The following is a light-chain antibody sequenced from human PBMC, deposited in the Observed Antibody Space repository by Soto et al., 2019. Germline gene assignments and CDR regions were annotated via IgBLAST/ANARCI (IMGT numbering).Light chain of an antibody. CDR3: QQHHIWPPPVT. Sequence: VMKLCPATLSVSLVPRATLSCRASQSVSRNLAWYQQQPGPTPTPLIHGASTSAAGVPAPSSGSGCGTDSNLTITSLQPEAFAVYYCQQHHIWPPPVTFGPGTKVDIK. V-gene: IGKV3-15*01. CDR2: GAS. CDR1: QSVSRN. J-gene: IGKJ3*01.